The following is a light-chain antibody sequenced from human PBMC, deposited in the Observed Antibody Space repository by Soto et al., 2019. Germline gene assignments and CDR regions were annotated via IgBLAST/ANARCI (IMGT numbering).Light chain of an antibody. CDR1: SSDVGGYNY. Sequence: QSVLTQPASVSGSPGQSITISCTGTSSDVGGYNYVSWYQQHPGKAPKLMIYDVSNRPSGVSNRFSGSKSGNTASLTISGLQAEDEADYYYSSYTSSSTPYYVFGTGTKVTVL. CDR2: DVS. V-gene: IGLV2-14*01. CDR3: SSYTSSSTPYYV. J-gene: IGLJ1*01.